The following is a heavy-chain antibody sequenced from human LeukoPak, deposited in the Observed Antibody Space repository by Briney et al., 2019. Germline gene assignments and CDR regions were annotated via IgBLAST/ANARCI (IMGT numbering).Heavy chain of an antibody. D-gene: IGHD2-2*01. CDR1: GFTVSSNY. V-gene: IGHV3-53*01. Sequence: GGSLRLSCAASGFTVSSNYMSWVRQAPGKGLEWVSVIYSGGSTYYADSVKGRFTISRDNSKNTLYLQMNSLRAEDTAVYYCARVGVEYCSSTSCYRAFATWGQGTKVTVSS. J-gene: IGHJ3*02. CDR3: ARVGVEYCSSTSCYRAFAT. CDR2: IYSGGST.